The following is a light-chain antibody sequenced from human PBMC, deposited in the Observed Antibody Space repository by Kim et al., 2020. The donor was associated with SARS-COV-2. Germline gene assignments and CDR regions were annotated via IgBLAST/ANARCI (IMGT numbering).Light chain of an antibody. CDR3: QSYNRDNVI. Sequence: GKPVTISCTRSGGSIDDSYVQWYQQRPGGVPTTVIYEDDQRPSGVSDRFSGSIDNSSNSASLTISGLRTEDEADYYCQSYNRDNVIFGGGTQLTVL. J-gene: IGLJ2*01. V-gene: IGLV6-57*03. CDR1: GGSIDDSY. CDR2: EDD.